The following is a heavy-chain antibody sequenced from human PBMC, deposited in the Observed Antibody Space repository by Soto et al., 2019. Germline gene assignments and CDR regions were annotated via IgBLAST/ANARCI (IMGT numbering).Heavy chain of an antibody. CDR1: GGSFSGYY. CDR3: AREEVPQWFSRGYYGMDV. J-gene: IGHJ6*02. D-gene: IGHD2-8*01. V-gene: IGHV4-34*01. Sequence: SETLSLTCAVSGGSFSGYYWGWFRQPPGKGLEWIGEINHSGTTSYNPSLKSRVTISVDSSKNQLYLKLSSVTAADTAVYFCAREEVPQWFSRGYYGMDVWGQGTTVTVSS. CDR2: INHSGTT.